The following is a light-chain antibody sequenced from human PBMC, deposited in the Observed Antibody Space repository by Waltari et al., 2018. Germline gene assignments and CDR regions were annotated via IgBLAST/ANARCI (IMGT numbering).Light chain of an antibody. CDR1: QAIATY. CDR3: LQHNSLPYT. CDR2: AAS. J-gene: IGKJ2*01. Sequence: DIQMTQSPSSLSASAGDRVTITCRASQAIATYLNWFQQKPGEAPKRLIYAASSLESGVPSRFSGSGSGTDFTLTISSLQPEDYATYCCLQHNSLPYTFGQGTKVEIK. V-gene: IGKV1-17*01.